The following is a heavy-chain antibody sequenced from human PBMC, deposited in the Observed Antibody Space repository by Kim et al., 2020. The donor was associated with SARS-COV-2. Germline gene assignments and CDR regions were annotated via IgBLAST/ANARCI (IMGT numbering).Heavy chain of an antibody. CDR3: ASPRDCNGGGCFGP. J-gene: IGHJ5*02. D-gene: IGHD2-15*01. V-gene: IGHV4-39*01. CDR1: GGSISSSSFY. Sequence: SETLSLTCTVSGGSISSSSFYWGWIRQPPGKGLEWIGSIYYNGRTTYNPSLKSRLSISVDTSQNRFSLRLYSVTAADTAIYYCASPRDCNGGGCFGPWGQGSLVTVSS. CDR2: IYYNGRT.